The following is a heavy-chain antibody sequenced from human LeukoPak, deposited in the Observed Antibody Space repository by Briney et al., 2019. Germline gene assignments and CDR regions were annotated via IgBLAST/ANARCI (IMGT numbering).Heavy chain of an antibody. Sequence: SVKVSCKASGGTFSSYAISWVRQAPGQGLEWMGGIIPIFGTANYAQKFQGRVTITTDESTSTAYIELSSLRSEDTAVYYCARDPLYGDYGNWFDPWGQGTLVTVSS. CDR1: GGTFSSYA. CDR3: ARDPLYGDYGNWFDP. CDR2: IIPIFGTA. J-gene: IGHJ5*02. D-gene: IGHD4-17*01. V-gene: IGHV1-69*05.